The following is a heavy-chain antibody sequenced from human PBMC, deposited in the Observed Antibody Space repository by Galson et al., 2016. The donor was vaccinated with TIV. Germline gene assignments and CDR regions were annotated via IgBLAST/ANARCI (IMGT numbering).Heavy chain of an antibody. CDR3: ARVRFGELSGYYYYMDV. V-gene: IGHV1-69*13. D-gene: IGHD3-10*01. CDR2: IIPILGSS. J-gene: IGHJ6*03. Sequence: SVKVSCKASGDTFASYAFSWVRQAPGQGLEGMGRIIPILGSSDYAQRFQGRVTITADASTSTVYMELRSLRSEDTAMYYCARVRFGELSGYYYYMDVWGKGTTVTVSS. CDR1: GDTFASYA.